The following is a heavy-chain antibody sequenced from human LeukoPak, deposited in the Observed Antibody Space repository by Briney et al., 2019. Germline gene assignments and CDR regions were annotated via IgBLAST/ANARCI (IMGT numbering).Heavy chain of an antibody. CDR1: GFTYSSYA. V-gene: IGHV3-23*01. D-gene: IGHD1-26*01. Sequence: GGALRLSCAGSGFTYSSYAMRWVGPAPGKGPEWVSGISGRDSTTYYADSVKGRFTISRENSKNTLYLQMNSLRAEDTAVYYCATSGGSYWSWGQGTLVTVSS. CDR3: ATSGGSYWS. CDR2: ISGRDSTT. J-gene: IGHJ5*02.